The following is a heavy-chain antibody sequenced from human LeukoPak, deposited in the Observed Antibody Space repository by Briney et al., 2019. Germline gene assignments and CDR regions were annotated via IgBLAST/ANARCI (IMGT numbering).Heavy chain of an antibody. CDR3: AIISYSSGWYRFDY. CDR1: GYTFTGYY. D-gene: IGHD6-19*01. V-gene: IGHV1-8*02. CDR2: INPNSGNT. J-gene: IGHJ4*02. Sequence: ASVKVSCKASGYTFTGYYMHWVRQAPGQGLEWMGWINPNSGNTGYAQKFQGRVTMTRNTSISAAYMELSSLRSEDTAVYYCAIISYSSGWYRFDYWGQGTLVTVSS.